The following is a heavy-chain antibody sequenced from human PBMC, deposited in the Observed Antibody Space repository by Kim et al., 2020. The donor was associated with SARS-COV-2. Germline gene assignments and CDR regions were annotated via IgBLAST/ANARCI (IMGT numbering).Heavy chain of an antibody. D-gene: IGHD6-13*01. CDR1: GGSISSGGYY. Sequence: SETLSLTCTVSGGSISSGGYYWSWIRQHPGKGLEWIGYIYYSGSTYYNPSLKSRVTISVDTSKNQFSLKLSSVTAADTAVYYCARRYSSSWTPDDDFDSWGQGTLVTVSS. V-gene: IGHV4-31*03. J-gene: IGHJ4*02. CDR3: ARRYSSSWTPDDDFDS. CDR2: IYYSGST.